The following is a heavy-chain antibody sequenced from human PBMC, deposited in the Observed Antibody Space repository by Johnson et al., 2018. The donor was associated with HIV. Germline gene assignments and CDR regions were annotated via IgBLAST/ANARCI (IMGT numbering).Heavy chain of an antibody. D-gene: IGHD3-16*02. J-gene: IGHJ3*01. Sequence: VQLVESGGGLVQPGGSLRLSCAASGFTFSNAWMSWVRQAPGKGLEWVGRIKSKTDGGTSKTDGGTTDYAAPAKGRFTISRDDSKNTLYLQMNSLKTEDTAVYFCTTDQNDIWSYRFGVDFWGQGTMVTVSS. CDR1: GFTFSNAW. V-gene: IGHV3-15*01. CDR2: IKSKTDGGTSKTDGGTT. CDR3: TTDQNDIWSYRFGVDF.